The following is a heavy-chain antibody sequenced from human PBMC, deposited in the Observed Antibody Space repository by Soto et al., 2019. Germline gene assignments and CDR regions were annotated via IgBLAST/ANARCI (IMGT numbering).Heavy chain of an antibody. V-gene: IGHV4-30-4*02. CDR2: IYYSGST. CDR3: ATPMGIAVAGTGYFDY. Sequence: SETLSLTCTVSGGSISSGDYYWSWIRQPPGKGLEWIGYIYYSGSTYYNPSLKSRATISVDNSKNTLYLQMNSLRAEDTAVYYCATPMGIAVAGTGYFDYWGQGTLVTVSS. D-gene: IGHD6-19*01. CDR1: GGSISSGDYY. J-gene: IGHJ4*02.